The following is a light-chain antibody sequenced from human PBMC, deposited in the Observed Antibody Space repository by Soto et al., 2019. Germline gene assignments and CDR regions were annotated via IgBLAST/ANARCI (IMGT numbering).Light chain of an antibody. CDR3: AAWDDSLNGHVV. CDR1: SSNIGSKT. CDR2: SNN. V-gene: IGLV1-44*01. Sequence: QSVLTQPPSASGTPGQRVTISCYGSSSNIGSKTVNWYQQLPGTAPKLLIYSNNQRPSGVPDRFSGSKSGTSASLAISGLQSEDEADYYCAAWDDSLNGHVVFGGGTKVTVL. J-gene: IGLJ2*01.